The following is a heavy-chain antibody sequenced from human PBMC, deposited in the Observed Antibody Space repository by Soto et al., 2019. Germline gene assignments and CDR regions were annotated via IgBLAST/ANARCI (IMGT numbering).Heavy chain of an antibody. CDR2: IYYSGST. CDR3: ARSPNRVSFSTAYPPFFFDY. D-gene: IGHD3-16*02. CDR1: GGSISSGDYY. J-gene: IGHJ4*02. Sequence: PSETLSLTCTVSGGSISSGDYYWSWIRQPPGKGLEWNGYIYYSGSTYYNPSLKSRVTISVDTSKNQFSLKVNSVTAADTAVYYCARSPNRVSFSTAYPPFFFDYWGQGIPVTVSS. V-gene: IGHV4-30-4*02.